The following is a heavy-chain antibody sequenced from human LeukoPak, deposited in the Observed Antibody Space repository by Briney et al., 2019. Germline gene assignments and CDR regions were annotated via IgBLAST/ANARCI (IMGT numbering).Heavy chain of an antibody. J-gene: IGHJ6*02. CDR2: MNPNSGNT. V-gene: IGHV1-8*01. CDR3: ARGVRTSTRWFGELPSFYGMDV. Sequence: ASVKVSCKASGYTFTSYDINWVRQATGQGLEWMGWMNPNSGNTGYAQKFQGRVTMTRNTSISTAYMELSSLRSEDTAVYYCARGVRTSTRWFGELPSFYGMDVWGQGTTVTVSS. D-gene: IGHD3-10*01. CDR1: GYTFTSYD.